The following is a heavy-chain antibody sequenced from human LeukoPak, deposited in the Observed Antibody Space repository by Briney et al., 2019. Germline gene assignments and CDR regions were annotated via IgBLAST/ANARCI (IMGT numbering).Heavy chain of an antibody. V-gene: IGHV3-15*01. Sequence: KAGGSLILSCAASGFTLSNACMSWVRQAPGKGLEWVGRIKSKTDGGTSDYAAPVKGRFTISRDDSKNTLYLQMNSLKTEDTAVYYCTTARYNWNYAEYWGQGTLVTVSS. CDR1: GFTLSNAC. CDR2: IKSKTDGGTS. J-gene: IGHJ4*02. D-gene: IGHD1-20*01. CDR3: TTARYNWNYAEY.